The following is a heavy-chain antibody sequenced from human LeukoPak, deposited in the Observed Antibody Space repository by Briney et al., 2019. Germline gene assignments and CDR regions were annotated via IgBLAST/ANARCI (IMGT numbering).Heavy chain of an antibody. J-gene: IGHJ4*02. V-gene: IGHV3-23*01. CDR3: VRDRGTYRPIDY. CDR2: ISGSGGST. D-gene: IGHD1-26*01. CDR1: GFTFSSYA. Sequence: GGSLRLSCAASGFTFSSYAMSWVRQAPGKGLEWVSAISGSGGSTYYADSVKGRFTISRDSSKNTLYLQMNSLRAEDTAIYYCVRDRGTYRPIDYWGQGTLVTVSS.